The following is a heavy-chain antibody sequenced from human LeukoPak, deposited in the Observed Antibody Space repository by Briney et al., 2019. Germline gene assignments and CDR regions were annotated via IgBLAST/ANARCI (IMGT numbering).Heavy chain of an antibody. J-gene: IGHJ3*02. D-gene: IGHD1-26*01. CDR3: ASRASGRELLAFDI. CDR2: INPSGGST. V-gene: IGHV1-46*01. Sequence: ASVKVSCKASGYTFTSYYMHWVRQAPVQGLEWMGIINPSGGSTSYAQKFQGRVTMTRDMSTSTVYMELSSLRSEDTAVYYCASRASGRELLAFDIWGQGTMVTVSS. CDR1: GYTFTSYY.